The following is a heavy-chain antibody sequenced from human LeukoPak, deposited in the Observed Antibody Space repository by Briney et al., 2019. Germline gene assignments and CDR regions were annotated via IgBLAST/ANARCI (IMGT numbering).Heavy chain of an antibody. CDR2: IGAYNGNT. CDR3: ARGRIAAADGVGSY. Sequence: GASVKVSCEASGYTFTSYGISWVRQAPGQGLEWMGWIGAYNGNTNYAQKLQGRVTMTRNTSISTAYMELSSLRSEDTAVYYCARGRIAAADGVGSYWGQGTLVTVSS. V-gene: IGHV1-18*01. J-gene: IGHJ4*02. D-gene: IGHD6-13*01. CDR1: GYTFTSYG.